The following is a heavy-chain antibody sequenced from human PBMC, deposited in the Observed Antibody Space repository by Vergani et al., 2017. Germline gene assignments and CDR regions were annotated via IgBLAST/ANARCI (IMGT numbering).Heavy chain of an antibody. Sequence: QVQLVQSGAEVKKPGSSVKVSCKASGGTFSSYAISWVRQAPGQGLEWMGGIIPIFGTANYAQKFQGRVTITADESTSTAYMELSSVTAADTAVYYCARGWAVYWYFDLWGRGTLVTVSS. J-gene: IGHJ2*01. V-gene: IGHV1-69*01. CDR1: GGTFSSYA. D-gene: IGHD6-13*01. CDR2: IIPIFGTA. CDR3: ARGWAVYWYFDL.